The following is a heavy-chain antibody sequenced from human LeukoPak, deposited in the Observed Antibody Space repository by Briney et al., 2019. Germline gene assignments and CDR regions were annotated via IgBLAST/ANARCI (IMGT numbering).Heavy chain of an antibody. D-gene: IGHD5-18*01. V-gene: IGHV5-51*01. Sequence: GESLKISCKGSGYTFTSYWLGWVRQMPGKGLEWMGIIYPGDSDTRYSPSFQGQVTISADRSISTAYLQWSTLKASDTAMYYCARGGGYNYGTFDYWGQGTLVTVSS. CDR1: GYTFTSYW. CDR3: ARGGGYNYGTFDY. CDR2: IYPGDSDT. J-gene: IGHJ4*02.